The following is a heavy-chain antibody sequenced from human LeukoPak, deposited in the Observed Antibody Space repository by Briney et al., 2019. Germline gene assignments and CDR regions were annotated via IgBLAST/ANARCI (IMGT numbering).Heavy chain of an antibody. Sequence: SETLSLTCAVHGGSFSGFYWTWMRQPPGKELEWIGEIKHGGFTSYHPSLKSRVTMSEDTSNNQFSLKLTSVTAADTGVYYCARGLGEGYPDYWGPGTLVTVSS. CDR2: IKHGGFT. CDR1: GGSFSGFY. D-gene: IGHD5-24*01. J-gene: IGHJ4*02. V-gene: IGHV4-34*01. CDR3: ARGLGEGYPDY.